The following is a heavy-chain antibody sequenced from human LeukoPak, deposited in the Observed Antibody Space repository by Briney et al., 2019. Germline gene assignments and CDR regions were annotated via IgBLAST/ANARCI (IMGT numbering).Heavy chain of an antibody. J-gene: IGHJ6*03. Sequence: SDPLPLTYTVSGRYHRSSSQYWGGLRHPPGKGLEWIGTIYYSGNTYCNPSLKSRVTISVDTSKNQFSLKLSSVTAADTAVYYCARTTEGGYTYDYFYYYYMDVWGKGTTVTISS. V-gene: IGHV4-39*07. CDR1: GRYHRSSSQY. D-gene: IGHD5-18*01. CDR3: ARTTEGGYTYDYFYYYYMDV. CDR2: IYYSGNT.